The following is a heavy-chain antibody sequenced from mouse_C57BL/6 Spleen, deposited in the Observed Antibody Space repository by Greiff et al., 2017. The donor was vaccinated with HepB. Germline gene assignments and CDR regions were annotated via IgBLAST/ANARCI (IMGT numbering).Heavy chain of an antibody. Sequence: QVQLQQSGAELARPGASVKLSCKASGYTFTSYGISWVKQRTGQGLEWIGEIYPRSGNTYYNEKFKGKATLTADKSSSTAYMELRSLTSEDSAVYFCARRGGRSYDWYFDVWGTGTTVTVSS. CDR1: GYTFTSYG. J-gene: IGHJ1*03. V-gene: IGHV1-81*01. D-gene: IGHD1-1*01. CDR2: IYPRSGNT. CDR3: ARRGGRSYDWYFDV.